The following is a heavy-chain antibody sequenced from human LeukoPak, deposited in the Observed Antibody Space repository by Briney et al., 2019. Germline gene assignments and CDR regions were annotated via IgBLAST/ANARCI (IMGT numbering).Heavy chain of an antibody. Sequence: GGSLRLSCAASGFTFSSYSMNWVRQAPGKGLEWVSYISSSSSTIYYADSVKGRFTISRDNAKNSLYLQMNSLRAEDTAVYYCARESGGDIVVVPAAPFDYWGQGTLVTVSS. CDR1: GFTFSSYS. CDR2: ISSSSSTI. J-gene: IGHJ4*02. CDR3: ARESGGDIVVVPAAPFDY. V-gene: IGHV3-48*01. D-gene: IGHD2-2*01.